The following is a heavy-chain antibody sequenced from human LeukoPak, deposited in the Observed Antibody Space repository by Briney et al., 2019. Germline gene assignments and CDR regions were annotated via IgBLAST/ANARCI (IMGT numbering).Heavy chain of an antibody. CDR3: TRLSGATDYFDY. Sequence: PGGSLRLSCAASGFTFSGSAMHWVRQASGKGLEWVGRIRSKANSYATAYAASVKGRFTISRDDSKNTAYLQMNSLKTVDTAVYYCTRLSGATDYFDYWGQGTLVTVSS. D-gene: IGHD1-26*01. CDR2: IRSKANSYAT. V-gene: IGHV3-73*01. CDR1: GFTFSGSA. J-gene: IGHJ4*02.